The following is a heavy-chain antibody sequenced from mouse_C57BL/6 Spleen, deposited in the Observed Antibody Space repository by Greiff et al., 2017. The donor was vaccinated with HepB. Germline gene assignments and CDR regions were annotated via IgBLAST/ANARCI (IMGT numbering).Heavy chain of an antibody. J-gene: IGHJ3*01. CDR2: IDPANGNT. CDR3: ARSADYYGSWFAY. V-gene: IGHV14-3*01. D-gene: IGHD1-1*01. Sequence: VQLKESVAELVRPGASVKLSCTASGFNIQNTYMHWVKQRPEQGLEWIGRIDPANGNTKYAPKFQGKATITADTSSNTAYLQLSSLTSEDTAIYYCARSADYYGSWFAYWGQGTLVTVSA. CDR1: GFNIQNTY.